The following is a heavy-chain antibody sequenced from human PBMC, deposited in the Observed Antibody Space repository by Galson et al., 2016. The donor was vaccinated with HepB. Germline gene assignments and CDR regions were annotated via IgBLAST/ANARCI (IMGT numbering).Heavy chain of an antibody. V-gene: IGHV3-30*18. CDR1: GFAFSDYW. Sequence: SLRLSCAASGFAFSDYWLTWVRQAPGKGLEWVAQISPDGSDKYYADSAKGQFTISRDKYRSTVYLQMNSLRAEDTATYYCAKVVRSGTPLWFLYGMDVWGKGNPGHRLL. CDR3: AKVVRSGTPLWFLYGMDV. D-gene: IGHD1-1*01. J-gene: IGHJ6*04. CDR2: ISPDGSDK.